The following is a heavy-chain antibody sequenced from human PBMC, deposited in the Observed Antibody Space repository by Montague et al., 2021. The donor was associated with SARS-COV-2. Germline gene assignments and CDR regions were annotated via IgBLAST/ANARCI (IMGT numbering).Heavy chain of an antibody. J-gene: IGHJ6*02. CDR1: GFTFSSYS. Sequence: SLRLSCAASGFTFSSYSMNWVRQAPGKGLEWVSYISSSSSTIYYADSVKGRFTISRDNAKNSLYLQMNSLRDEDTAVYYCARDPHARDYYGMDVWGQGTTVTVSS. CDR2: ISSSSSTI. V-gene: IGHV3-48*02. CDR3: ARDPHARDYYGMDV.